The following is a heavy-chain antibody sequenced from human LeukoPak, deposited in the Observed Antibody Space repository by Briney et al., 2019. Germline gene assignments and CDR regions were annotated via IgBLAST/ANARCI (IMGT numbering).Heavy chain of an antibody. D-gene: IGHD2-21*02. CDR1: GFTFSSYA. Sequence: PGGSLRLSCAASGFTFSSYAMHWVRQAPGKGLEYVSASSSNGGSTYYANSVKGRFTISRDNSKNTLYLQMGSLRAEDMAVYYCARSYIPSRNQLSVVLTAIDYWGQGTLVTVSS. J-gene: IGHJ4*02. CDR2: SSSNGGST. V-gene: IGHV3-64*01. CDR3: ARSYIPSRNQLSVVLTAIDY.